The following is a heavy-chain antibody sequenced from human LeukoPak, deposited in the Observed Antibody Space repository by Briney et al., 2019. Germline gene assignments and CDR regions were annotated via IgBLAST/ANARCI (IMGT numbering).Heavy chain of an antibody. CDR2: INPNTGGT. CDR3: ARPTRYNWIYDAFDI. V-gene: IGHV1-2*02. J-gene: IGHJ3*02. D-gene: IGHD1-7*01. Sequence: GASVKVSCKASGYTFTGYYIHWVRQGPGQGPEWMGWINPNTGGTNYAQKFQGRVTMTRDTSINTAYMDLSTLRSDDTAVYYCARPTRYNWIYDAFDIWGQGTMVTVSS. CDR1: GYTFTGYY.